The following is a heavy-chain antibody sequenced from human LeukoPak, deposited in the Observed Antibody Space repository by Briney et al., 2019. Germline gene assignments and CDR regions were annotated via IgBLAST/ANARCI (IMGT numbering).Heavy chain of an antibody. CDR1: GFSFDDYA. D-gene: IGHD6-13*01. V-gene: IGHV3-9*01. CDR2: ISWNSGSI. Sequence: GGSLRPSCAASGFSFDDYAMHWVRQAPGKGLEWVSGISWNSGSIGYADSVKGRFTISRDNAKNSLYLQMNSLRAEDTALYYCAKSITSGYSSSWYHWGQGTLVIVSS. CDR3: AKSITSGYSSSWYH. J-gene: IGHJ5*02.